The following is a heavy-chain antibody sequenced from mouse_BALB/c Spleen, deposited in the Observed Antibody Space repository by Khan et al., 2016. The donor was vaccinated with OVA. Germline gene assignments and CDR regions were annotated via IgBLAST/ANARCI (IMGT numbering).Heavy chain of an antibody. J-gene: IGHJ3*01. CDR1: GYSFTTYW. CDR3: GRGGHYGAWFAY. D-gene: IGHD2-1*01. V-gene: IGHV1-7*01. Sequence: QVRLQQSGAELAKPGASVKISCKASGYSFTTYWMHWVKQRPGQGLEWIGYINPSTGYTNYNQNFRDRATLTADESSSTAYMELNSLTSYDSAVYFCGRGGHYGAWFAYWGQGTLVTVSA. CDR2: INPSTGYT.